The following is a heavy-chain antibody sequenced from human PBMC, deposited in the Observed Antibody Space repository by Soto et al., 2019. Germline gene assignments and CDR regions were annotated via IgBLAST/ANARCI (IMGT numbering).Heavy chain of an antibody. J-gene: IGHJ4*02. CDR2: IYYSGNT. CDR1: GGSISRGGYY. CDR3: ASNYDYDSSGYPPPFDY. D-gene: IGHD3-22*01. V-gene: IGHV4-31*03. Sequence: PSETLSLTCTVSGGSISRGGYYWNWIRQHPGKGLEWIGYIYYSGNTYYNPSLKSRVTISVDTSKNQFSLKLSSVTAADTAVYYCASNYDYDSSGYPPPFDYWGQGTLVNVSS.